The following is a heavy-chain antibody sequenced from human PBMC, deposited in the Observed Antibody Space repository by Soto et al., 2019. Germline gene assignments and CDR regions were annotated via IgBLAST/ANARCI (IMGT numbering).Heavy chain of an antibody. D-gene: IGHD1-26*01. CDR2: IYYSGTT. J-gene: IGHJ4*02. V-gene: IGHV4-31*03. CDR1: GGPISTGGHF. CDR3: ARVVSGSYFDC. Sequence: QVQLEESGPGLVKASQTLSLTCTVSGGPISTGGHFWSWIRQHPKKGLEWIGYIYYSGTTHYNASLKSRATVSVDTSKNQFSLKPTSVTAADTAVYYCARVVSGSYFDCWGQGTLVTVSS.